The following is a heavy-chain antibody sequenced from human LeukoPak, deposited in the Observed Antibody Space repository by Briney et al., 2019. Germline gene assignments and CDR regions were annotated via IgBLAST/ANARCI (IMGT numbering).Heavy chain of an antibody. Sequence: GGSLRLSCAASGFTFSSYGMHWVRQAPGKGLEWVAFIRYDGSNKYYADSVKGRFTTSRDNSKNTLYLQMNSLRAEDTAVYYCAKDKGFGTGTLDYWGQGTLVTVSS. J-gene: IGHJ4*02. CDR3: AKDKGFGTGTLDY. D-gene: IGHD1-1*01. CDR1: GFTFSSYG. CDR2: IRYDGSNK. V-gene: IGHV3-30*02.